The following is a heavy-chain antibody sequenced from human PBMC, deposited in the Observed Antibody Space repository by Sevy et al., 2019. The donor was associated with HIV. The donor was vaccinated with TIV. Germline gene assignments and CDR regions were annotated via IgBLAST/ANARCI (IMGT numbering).Heavy chain of an antibody. CDR3: AKRRVQSGLSGGGTNYGMDV. CDR2: LIGGGSRT. CDR1: GFPFSNFA. V-gene: IGHV3-23*01. J-gene: IGHJ6*02. Sequence: GGSLRLSCAASGFPFSNFAMSWVRQAPGKGLEWVSTLIGGGSRTYYADSVTGRFIISRDNSRNTLYLQMNSLRAEDTAIYYCAKRRVQSGLSGGGTNYGMDVCGRGTTVTVSS. D-gene: IGHD2-8*02.